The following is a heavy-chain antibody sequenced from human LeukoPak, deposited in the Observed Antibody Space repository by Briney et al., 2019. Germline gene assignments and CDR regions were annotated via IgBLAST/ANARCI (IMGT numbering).Heavy chain of an antibody. V-gene: IGHV1-46*01. Sequence: ASVKVSCKASGYTFTSYYMHWVRQAPGQGLEWMGIINPSGGSTSYAQKFQGRVTMTRDTSTSTVYMELSSLRSEDTAVYYCVTTYCGGECYKHDAFDIWGQGTMVTVSS. CDR3: VTTYCGGECYKHDAFDI. CDR2: INPSGGST. J-gene: IGHJ3*02. D-gene: IGHD2-21*01. CDR1: GYTFTSYY.